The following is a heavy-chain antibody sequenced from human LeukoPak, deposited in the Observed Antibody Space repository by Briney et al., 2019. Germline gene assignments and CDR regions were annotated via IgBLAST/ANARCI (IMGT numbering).Heavy chain of an antibody. V-gene: IGHV1-2*02. J-gene: IGHJ4*02. Sequence: ASVKVSCKASGYTFTGYYMHWVRQAPGQGLEWMGWINPNSGGTNYAQKFQGRVTMTRDTSISTAYMELSRLRSDDTAVYYCANRRVFSRHFDYWGQGTLVTVSS. D-gene: IGHD3-9*01. CDR3: ANRRVFSRHFDY. CDR1: GYTFTGYY. CDR2: INPNSGGT.